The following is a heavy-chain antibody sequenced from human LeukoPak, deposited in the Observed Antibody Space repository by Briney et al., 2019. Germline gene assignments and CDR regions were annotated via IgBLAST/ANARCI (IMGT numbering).Heavy chain of an antibody. J-gene: IGHJ3*02. CDR1: GGSISSYY. CDR3: ARWEPGYDALDI. V-gene: IGHV4-59*01. CDR2: IYYSGST. D-gene: IGHD1-26*01. Sequence: SETLSLTCTVSGGSISSYYWSWIRQPPGKGLEWIGYIYYSGSTNYNPSLKSRVTISVDTSKNQFSLKLSSVTAADTAVYYCARWEPGYDALDIWGQGTMVTVSS.